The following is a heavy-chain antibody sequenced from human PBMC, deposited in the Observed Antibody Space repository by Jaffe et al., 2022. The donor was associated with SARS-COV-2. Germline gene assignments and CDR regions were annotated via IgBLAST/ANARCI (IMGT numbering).Heavy chain of an antibody. CDR3: ARDTETLDY. D-gene: IGHD4-17*01. CDR2: ISYDGSNK. Sequence: QVQLVESGGGVVQPGRSLRLSCAASGFTFSSYAMHWVRQAPGKGLEWVAVISYDGSNKYYADSVKGRFTISRDNSKNTLYLQMNSLRAEDTAVYYCARDTETLDYWGQGTLVTVSS. J-gene: IGHJ4*02. CDR1: GFTFSSYA. V-gene: IGHV3-30*04.